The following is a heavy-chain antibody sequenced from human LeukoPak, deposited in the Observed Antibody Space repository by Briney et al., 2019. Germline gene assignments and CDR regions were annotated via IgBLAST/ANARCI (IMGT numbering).Heavy chain of an antibody. CDR2: ISSNGGST. Sequence: GGSLRLSCAASGFTFSSYAMHWVRQAPGKGLEYVSAISSNGGSTYYANSVKGRFTISRDNSKNTLYLQMGSLRAEDMAVYYCARSAYSSGWYGRAFDIWGQGAMVTVSS. J-gene: IGHJ3*02. V-gene: IGHV3-64*01. CDR3: ARSAYSSGWYGRAFDI. CDR1: GFTFSSYA. D-gene: IGHD6-19*01.